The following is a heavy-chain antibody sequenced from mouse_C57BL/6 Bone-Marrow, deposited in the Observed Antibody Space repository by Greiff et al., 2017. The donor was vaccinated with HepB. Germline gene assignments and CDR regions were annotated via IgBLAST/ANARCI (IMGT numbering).Heavy chain of an antibody. V-gene: IGHV7-3*01. CDR2: IRNKANGYTT. CDR1: GFTFTDYY. D-gene: IGHD1-1*01. J-gene: IGHJ3*01. Sequence: DVQLVESGGGLVQPGGSLSLSCAASGFTFTDYYMSWVRQPPGKALEWLGFIRNKANGYTTEYSASVKGRFTISRDNCQSILYLQMNALRAEDSATYYCARWWYGSLAWFAYWGQGTLVTVSA. CDR3: ARWWYGSLAWFAY.